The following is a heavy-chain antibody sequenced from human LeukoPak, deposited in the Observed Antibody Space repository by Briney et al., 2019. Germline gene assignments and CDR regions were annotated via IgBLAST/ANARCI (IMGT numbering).Heavy chain of an antibody. J-gene: IGHJ2*01. CDR3: ARVGDHFHWNLDL. CDR2: IYSGATT. Sequence: GGSLRLSCAASWFTVSTEYMNWVRQAPGKGLGWVSIIYSGATTYYADSVKGRFTISRDTSKNTLSLQMNSLRAEDTAVYFCARVGDHFHWNLDLWGRGTLVSVSS. D-gene: IGHD3-3*02. CDR1: WFTVSTEY. V-gene: IGHV3-53*01.